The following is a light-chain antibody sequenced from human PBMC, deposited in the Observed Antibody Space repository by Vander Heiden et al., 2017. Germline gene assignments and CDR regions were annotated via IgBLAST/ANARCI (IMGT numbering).Light chain of an antibody. J-gene: IGLJ1*01. V-gene: IGLV1-40*01. Sequence: QSVLTQPPSVSGPPGQRVTISCTGSSSNIGASYNVQWYQQIPGTAPKLLIYGNSNRPSGVPDRFSGSRSGTSASLAITGLQAEDEADYYCQSYDSSLSGYVFGTGTKVTVL. CDR3: QSYDSSLSGYV. CDR1: SSNIGASYN. CDR2: GNS.